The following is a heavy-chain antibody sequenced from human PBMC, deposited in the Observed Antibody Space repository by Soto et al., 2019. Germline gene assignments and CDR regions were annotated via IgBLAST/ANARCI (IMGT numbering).Heavy chain of an antibody. V-gene: IGHV1-46*01. D-gene: IGHD2-15*01. CDR3: VRDNSQNYGTPAASSWFHP. J-gene: IGHJ5*02. CDR1: GFSFSDYF. CDR2: INPSGDRT. Sequence: QAQLVQSGAEVKKPGASVKVSCKASGFSFSDYFMHWVRQAPGQGLEWMGIINPSGDRTDNAQKFQGRVTITRDTSTSTVYMDLSSLRYEDTAVYYCVRDNSQNYGTPAASSWFHPWGQGTPVTVSS.